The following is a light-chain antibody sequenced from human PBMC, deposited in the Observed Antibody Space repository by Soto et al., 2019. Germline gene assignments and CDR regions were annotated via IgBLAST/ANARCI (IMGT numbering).Light chain of an antibody. CDR2: GAS. V-gene: IGKV3-15*01. J-gene: IGKJ4*01. Sequence: EIAMTQSPATLSVSPGERATLSCRASQSVNSNLAWYQQKPGQAPRLLIYGASTRATGIPARFSGSGSGTEFTVTISSLQSEDFDVYYCQQYNNWPLTFGEGPKVEIK. CDR3: QQYNNWPLT. CDR1: QSVNSN.